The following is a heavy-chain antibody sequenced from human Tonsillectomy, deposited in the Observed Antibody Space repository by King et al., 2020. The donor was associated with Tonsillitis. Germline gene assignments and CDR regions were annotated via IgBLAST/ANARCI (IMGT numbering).Heavy chain of an antibody. CDR1: GGTFSSYA. D-gene: IGHD2-21*02. J-gene: IGHJ3*02. V-gene: IGHV1-69*04. CDR3: ARDGGGDCYDTHDAFDI. CDR2: IIPILGIA. Sequence: VQLVQSGAEVKKPGSSVKVSCKASGGTFSSYAISWVRQAPGQGLEWMGRIIPILGIANYAQKFQGRVTITADKSTSTAYMELSSLRSEDTAVYYCARDGGGDCYDTHDAFDIWGQGTMVTASS.